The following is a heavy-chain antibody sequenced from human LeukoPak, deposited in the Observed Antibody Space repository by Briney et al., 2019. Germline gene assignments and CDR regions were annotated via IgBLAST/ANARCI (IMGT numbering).Heavy chain of an antibody. CDR1: GFTFRTSA. J-gene: IGHJ4*02. Sequence: GGSLRLSCAASGFTFRTSAMTWVRQAPGKGLEWVSAISDSGGSTFYADSVKGRFTISRDNSKNTLYLHMNSLRAEDTAVYYCAKSWYDDYWGQGTLVTVSS. D-gene: IGHD6-13*01. V-gene: IGHV3-23*01. CDR2: ISDSGGST. CDR3: AKSWYDDY.